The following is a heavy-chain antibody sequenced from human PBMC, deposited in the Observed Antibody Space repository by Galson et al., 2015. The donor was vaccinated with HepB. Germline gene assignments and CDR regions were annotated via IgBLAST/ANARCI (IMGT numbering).Heavy chain of an antibody. CDR1: EFIFSDFT. CDR2: LSSSGYYT. Sequence: SLRLSCAGSEFIFSDFTMNWVRQAPGKGLEWVSSLSSSGYYTDYADSVKGRFTISRDNAKNSLFLQMNSLRADDTAVYYCARVLSTSWASGFDYWGQGTLVTVS. V-gene: IGHV3-21*01. D-gene: IGHD2-2*01. J-gene: IGHJ4*02. CDR3: ARVLSTSWASGFDY.